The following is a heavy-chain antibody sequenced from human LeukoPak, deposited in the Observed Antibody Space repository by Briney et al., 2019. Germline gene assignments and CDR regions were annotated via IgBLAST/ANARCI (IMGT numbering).Heavy chain of an antibody. V-gene: IGHV4-4*07. CDR2: IYTSGST. Sequence: SETLSLTCTVSGGSISSYYWSWIRQPAGKGLEWIGRIYTSGSTNYNPSLKSRVTISVDTSKNQFSLKLSSVTAADTAVYYCARDSPRQKLGPYYYYYYMDVWGKGTTVTVSS. CDR1: GGSISSYY. CDR3: ARDSPRQKLGPYYYYYYMDV. J-gene: IGHJ6*03. D-gene: IGHD7-27*01.